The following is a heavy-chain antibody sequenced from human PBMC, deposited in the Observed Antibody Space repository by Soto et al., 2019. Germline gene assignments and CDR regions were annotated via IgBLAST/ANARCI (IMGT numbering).Heavy chain of an antibody. D-gene: IGHD1-20*01. J-gene: IGHJ6*02. CDR1: GFTVSSNY. V-gene: IGHV3-53*01. CDR3: ATDPGITGTSLYYYGMDV. Sequence: GGSLRLSXAASGFTVSSNYMSWVRQAPGKGLEWVSVIYSGGSTYYADSVKGRFTISRDNSKNTLYLQMNSLRAEDTAVYYCATDPGITGTSLYYYGMDVWGQGTTVTVS. CDR2: IYSGGST.